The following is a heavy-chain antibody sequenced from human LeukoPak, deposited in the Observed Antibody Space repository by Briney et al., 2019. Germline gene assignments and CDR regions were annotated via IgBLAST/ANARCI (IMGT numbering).Heavy chain of an antibody. CDR2: ISYDGSNK. Sequence: PGGSLRLSCAASGFTFSSYAMHWVRQAPGKGLEWVAVISYDGSNKYYADSVKGRFTISRDNSKNTLYLQMNSLRAEDTAVYYCARDIVVVVAATLGYFDYWGQGTLVTVSS. V-gene: IGHV3-30*04. CDR3: ARDIVVVVAATLGYFDY. J-gene: IGHJ4*02. D-gene: IGHD2-15*01. CDR1: GFTFSSYA.